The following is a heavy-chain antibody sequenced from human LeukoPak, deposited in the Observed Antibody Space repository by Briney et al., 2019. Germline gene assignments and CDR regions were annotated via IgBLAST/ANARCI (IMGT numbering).Heavy chain of an antibody. CDR3: ARLGVPAAITDY. CDR1: GGSISSSSYY. V-gene: IGHV4-39*07. J-gene: IGHJ4*02. CDR2: IHYSGST. Sequence: SETLSLTCTVSGGSISSSSYYWGWIRQPPGKGLQWIGSIHYSGSTYYNPSLKSRVTISVDTSKNQFSLKLSSVTAADTAVYYCARLGVPAAITDYWGQGTLVTVSS. D-gene: IGHD2-2*02.